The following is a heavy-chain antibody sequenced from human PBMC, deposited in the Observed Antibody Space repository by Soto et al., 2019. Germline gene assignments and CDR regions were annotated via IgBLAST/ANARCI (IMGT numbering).Heavy chain of an antibody. J-gene: IGHJ4*02. CDR2: ISPSSTYI. D-gene: IGHD2-8*01. CDR1: GFNFRTYI. CDR3: ARKDCSNGRGPFDY. V-gene: IGHV3-21*01. Sequence: EVPLVESGGGLVKPGGSLRLSCAASGFNFRTYIMNWVRQAPGKGLEWVSSISPSSTYINSADSVKARFTISRDDATSSVFLQMNSLRAEDTAVYYCARKDCSNGRGPFDYWGQGTLVTVSS.